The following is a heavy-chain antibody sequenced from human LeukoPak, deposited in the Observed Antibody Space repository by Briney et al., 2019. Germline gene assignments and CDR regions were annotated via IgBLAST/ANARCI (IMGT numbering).Heavy chain of an antibody. V-gene: IGHV4-4*07. Sequence: SETLSLTCTVSGGSISSYYWSWIRQPAGKGLEWIGRIYTSGSTNYNPSLKSRVTMSVDTSKNQFSLKLSSVTAADTAVYYCARTLYDYVWGSYHKKVNWFDPWGQGTLVTVSS. CDR1: GGSISSYY. CDR3: ARTLYDYVWGSYHKKVNWFDP. J-gene: IGHJ5*02. D-gene: IGHD3-16*02. CDR2: IYTSGST.